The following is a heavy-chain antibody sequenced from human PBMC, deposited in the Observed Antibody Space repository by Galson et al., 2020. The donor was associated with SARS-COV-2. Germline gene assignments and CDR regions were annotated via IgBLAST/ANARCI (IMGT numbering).Heavy chain of an antibody. V-gene: IGHV3-7*01. CDR3: ARDLSYYDILTGYSPDAFDI. J-gene: IGHJ3*02. CDR1: GFTFSSYW. CDR2: IKQDGSEK. Sequence: GGSLRLSCAASGFTFSSYWMSWVRQAPGKGLEWVANIKQDGSEKYYVDSVKGRFTISRDNAKNSLYLQMNSLRAEDTAVYYCARDLSYYDILTGYSPDAFDIWGQGTMVTVSS. D-gene: IGHD3-9*01.